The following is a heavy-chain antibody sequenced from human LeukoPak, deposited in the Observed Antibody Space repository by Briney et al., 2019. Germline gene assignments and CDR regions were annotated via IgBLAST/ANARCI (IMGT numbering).Heavy chain of an antibody. CDR3: AHTPFPASFAWLFDF. CDR1: GFSLSSPAVG. Sequence: SGPTLLKPTQTLTLTCSFSGFSLSSPAVGVGWIRQPPGEALEWLALLYWDDYKRYSPSLRSRLTITKDTSKNHVVLTMPNVDPVDTATYYCAHTPFPASFAWLFDFWGQGILVTVSS. V-gene: IGHV2-5*02. D-gene: IGHD3-9*01. CDR2: LYWDDYK. J-gene: IGHJ4*02.